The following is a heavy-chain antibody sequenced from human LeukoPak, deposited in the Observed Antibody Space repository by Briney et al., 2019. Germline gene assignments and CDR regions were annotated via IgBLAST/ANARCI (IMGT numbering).Heavy chain of an antibody. D-gene: IGHD5-12*01. Sequence: GGSLRLSCAASGFTFSSYGMHWVRQAPGKGLEWVAVISYDGSNKYYADSVKGRFTTSRDNSKNTLYLQMNSLRAEDTAVYYCAKPGYSGYVPLNWFDPWGQGTLVTVSS. V-gene: IGHV3-30*18. CDR2: ISYDGSNK. CDR1: GFTFSSYG. CDR3: AKPGYSGYVPLNWFDP. J-gene: IGHJ5*02.